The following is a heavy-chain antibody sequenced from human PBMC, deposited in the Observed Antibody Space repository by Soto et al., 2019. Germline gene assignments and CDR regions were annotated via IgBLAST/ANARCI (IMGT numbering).Heavy chain of an antibody. Sequence: VASVKVSCKASGYTFTSYDINWVRQATGQGLEWMGWMNPNSGNTGYAQKFQGRVTMTRNTSISTAYMELSSLRSEDTAVYYCATPKQAASVYGERGFDYWGQGTLVTVSS. CDR1: GYTFTSYD. V-gene: IGHV1-8*01. J-gene: IGHJ4*02. CDR2: MNPNSGNT. CDR3: ATPKQAASVYGERGFDY. D-gene: IGHD4-17*01.